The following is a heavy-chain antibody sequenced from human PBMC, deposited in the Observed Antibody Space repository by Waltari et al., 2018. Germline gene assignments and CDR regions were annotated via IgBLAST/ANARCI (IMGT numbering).Heavy chain of an antibody. D-gene: IGHD3-3*01. CDR1: GLTFSNDW. CDR3: ARNGSDFSFDQ. J-gene: IGHJ4*02. Sequence: ELQLVESGGGVVQPGGSVRRSCGVSGLTFSNDWMHWVRQAPGKGLVWVSRINNDGTSVTYADSVKGRFTISRDNAKNTLYLKLDSVRADDAAVYFCARNGSDFSFDQWGQGTRVTVSS. V-gene: IGHV3-74*03. CDR2: INNDGTSV.